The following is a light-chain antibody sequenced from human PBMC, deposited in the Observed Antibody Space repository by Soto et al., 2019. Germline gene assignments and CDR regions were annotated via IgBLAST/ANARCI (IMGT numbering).Light chain of an antibody. CDR1: QDINIY. J-gene: IGKJ4*01. Sequence: DIQMTQSPSSLSASVGDRVTITCQASQDINIYLNWYQQKPGKAPKLLIYDASNLETGFPSSFSGSGSGKDFSFTFSSLQPEDIATYFCQQYLNLLTFGGGTKVDFK. CDR2: DAS. CDR3: QQYLNLLT. V-gene: IGKV1-33*01.